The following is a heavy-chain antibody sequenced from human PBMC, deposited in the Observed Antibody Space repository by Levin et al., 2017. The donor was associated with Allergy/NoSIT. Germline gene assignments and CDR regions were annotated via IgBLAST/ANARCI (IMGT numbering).Heavy chain of an antibody. Sequence: GASVKVSCKASGYTFTSYYMHWVRQAPGQGLEWMGIINPSGGSTSYAQKFQGRVTMTRDTSTSTVYMELSSLRSEDTAVYYCARSYGSGSYYKRGWFDPWGQGTLVTVSS. V-gene: IGHV1-46*01. CDR2: INPSGGST. CDR1: GYTFTSYY. D-gene: IGHD3-10*01. CDR3: ARSYGSGSYYKRGWFDP. J-gene: IGHJ5*02.